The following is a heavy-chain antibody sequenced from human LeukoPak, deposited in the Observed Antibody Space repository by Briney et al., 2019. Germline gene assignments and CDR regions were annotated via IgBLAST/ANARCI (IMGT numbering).Heavy chain of an antibody. CDR3: ARDSPNYYYYYYTDV. Sequence: SETLSLTCTVSGGSISSYYWSWIRQPAGKGLEWIGRIYTSGSTNYNPSLKSRVTMSVDTSKNQFSLKLSSVTAADTAVYYCARDSPNYYYYYYTDVWGKGTTVTISS. V-gene: IGHV4-4*07. CDR1: GGSISSYY. J-gene: IGHJ6*03. CDR2: IYTSGST.